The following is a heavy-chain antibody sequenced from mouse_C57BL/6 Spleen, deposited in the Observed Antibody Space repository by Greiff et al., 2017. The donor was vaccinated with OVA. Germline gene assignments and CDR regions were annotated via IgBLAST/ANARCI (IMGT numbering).Heavy chain of an antibody. CDR3: ARQRTGYYAMDY. CDR1: GFTFSDYY. CDR2: IRSGGGRT. Sequence: EVKLVESGGGLVQPGGSLKLSCAASGFTFSDYYMYWVRQTPEKRLEWVAYIRSGGGRTYYPDTVKGRFTISRDNAKNTLYLQMSRLKSEDTAIYYCARQRTGYYAMDYWGQGTSVTVSS. J-gene: IGHJ4*01. V-gene: IGHV5-12*01.